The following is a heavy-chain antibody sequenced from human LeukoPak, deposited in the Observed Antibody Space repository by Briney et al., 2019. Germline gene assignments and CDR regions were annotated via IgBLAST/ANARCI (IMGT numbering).Heavy chain of an antibody. CDR2: IYSGGTT. CDR1: DFTVSRNY. CDR3: ASRSGGDYPYFDY. J-gene: IGHJ4*02. D-gene: IGHD4-17*01. Sequence: GGSLRLSCAASDFTVSRNYMSWVRQAPGKGLEWVSVIYSGGTTKYADSVKGRFTISKDNSKNTLYLQMNSLRVEDTALYYCASRSGGDYPYFDYWGQGTLVTVSS. V-gene: IGHV3-53*01.